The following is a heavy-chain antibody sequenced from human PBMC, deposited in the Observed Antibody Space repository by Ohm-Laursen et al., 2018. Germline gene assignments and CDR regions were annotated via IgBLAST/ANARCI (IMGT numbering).Heavy chain of an antibody. CDR3: ARDLGQWLVPGNWFDP. CDR1: GFTFSTYS. D-gene: IGHD6-19*01. V-gene: IGHV3-48*01. J-gene: IGHJ5*02. Sequence: SLRLSCAASGFTFSTYSMTWVRQGPGKGLEWVSYITSGSGTIYYADSVKGRFTISRDNAKNSLYLQMNSLRAEDTAVYYCARDLGQWLVPGNWFDPWGQGTLVTVSS. CDR2: ITSGSGTI.